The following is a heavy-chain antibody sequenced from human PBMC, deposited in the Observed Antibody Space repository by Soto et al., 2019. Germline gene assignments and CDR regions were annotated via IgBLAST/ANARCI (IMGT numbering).Heavy chain of an antibody. D-gene: IGHD2-2*01. CDR3: TRSITGFSYADS. Sequence: GGSLRLSCAASGFTFSTYWMHWVRQAPGKGLVWLSRINGDGSDTVYADSVKGRFTISRDNAKNTLYLQMKSLRAEDTAVYYCTRSITGFSYADSWGQGTLVTAPQ. CDR2: INGDGSDT. CDR1: GFTFSTYW. J-gene: IGHJ4*02. V-gene: IGHV3-74*01.